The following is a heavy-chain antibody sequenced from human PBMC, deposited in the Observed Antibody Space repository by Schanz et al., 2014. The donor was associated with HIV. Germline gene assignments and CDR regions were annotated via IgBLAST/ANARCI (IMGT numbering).Heavy chain of an antibody. V-gene: IGHV1-69*01. D-gene: IGHD1-1*01. CDR2: IIPMFGTA. J-gene: IGHJ5*02. CDR1: GGTFNSYA. Sequence: QVQLVQPGAEVKKPGSSVKVSCKASGGTFNSYAITWVRQAPGQGLEYMGGIIPMFGTANYAQKFLGRVTISADESTSTGYMDLSNLRSDDTAVYYCATCLITIGCSSWGQGTLVTVSS. CDR3: ATCLITIGCSS.